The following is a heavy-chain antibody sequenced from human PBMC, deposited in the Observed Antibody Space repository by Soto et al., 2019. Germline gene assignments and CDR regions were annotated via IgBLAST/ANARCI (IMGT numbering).Heavy chain of an antibody. V-gene: IGHV4-31*03. CDR2: IYYSGST. CDR3: ARGRYDYVWGSYDHRLYYFDY. Sequence: SETLSLTCTVSGGSISSGGYYWSWIRQHPGKGLEWIGYIYYSGSTYYNPSLKSRVTISVDTSKYQFSLKLSSVTAADTAVYYCARGRYDYVWGSYDHRLYYFDYWGQGTLVTVSS. J-gene: IGHJ4*02. D-gene: IGHD3-16*01. CDR1: GGSISSGGYY.